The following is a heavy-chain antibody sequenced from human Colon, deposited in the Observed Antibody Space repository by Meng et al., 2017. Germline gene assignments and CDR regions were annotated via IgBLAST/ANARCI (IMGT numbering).Heavy chain of an antibody. Sequence: GESLKISCAASRFTFSSYAMHWVRQAPGKGLEWVAVISYDGSNKYYADSVKGRFTISRDNSKNTLYLQMNSLRAEDTAVYYCARTLGAAAGTRYFDYWGQGTLVTVSS. D-gene: IGHD6-13*01. J-gene: IGHJ4*02. V-gene: IGHV3-30*04. CDR1: RFTFSSYA. CDR3: ARTLGAAAGTRYFDY. CDR2: ISYDGSNK.